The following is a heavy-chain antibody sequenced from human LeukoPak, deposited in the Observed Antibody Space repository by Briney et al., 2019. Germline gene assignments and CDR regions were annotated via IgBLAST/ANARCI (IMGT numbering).Heavy chain of an antibody. CDR1: GGSTGSSSYY. CDR3: ARGPIFGVVRYFDP. V-gene: IGHV4-39*07. D-gene: IGHD3-3*01. J-gene: IGHJ5*02. Sequence: SETLSLTCTLSGGSTGSSSYYWSWIRQPPGKGLEWIGEINHSGSTNYNPSLKSRVTISVDTSKNQFSLKLSSVTAADTAVYYCARGPIFGVVRYFDPWGQGTLVTVSS. CDR2: INHSGST.